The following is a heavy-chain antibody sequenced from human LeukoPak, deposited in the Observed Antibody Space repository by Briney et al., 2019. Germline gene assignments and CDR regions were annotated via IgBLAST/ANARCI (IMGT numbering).Heavy chain of an antibody. CDR1: GFIFSNYA. Sequence: GGSLRLSCAASGFIFSNYAMNWARKAPGKGLEWVASINHNGNVNYYVDSVKGRFTISRDNAKNSLYLQMSNLRAEDTAVYFCARGGGLDVWGQGATVTVSS. CDR3: ARGGGLDV. V-gene: IGHV3-7*03. CDR2: INHNGNVN. D-gene: IGHD3-16*01. J-gene: IGHJ6*02.